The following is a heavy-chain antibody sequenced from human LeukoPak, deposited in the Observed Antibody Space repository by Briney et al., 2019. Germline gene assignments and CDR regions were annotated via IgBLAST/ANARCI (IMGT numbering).Heavy chain of an antibody. J-gene: IGHJ4*02. CDR1: GFTFEDYA. CDR3: AKDPISILGVVSVNDY. Sequence: PGRSLRLSCAASGFTFEDYAMHWVRQAPGEGLEWVSGISWNSGSIGYADSVKGRFTISRDNAKNSLYLQMNSLRAEDTALYYCAKDPISILGVVSVNDYWGQGTLVTVSS. V-gene: IGHV3-9*01. D-gene: IGHD3-3*01. CDR2: ISWNSGSI.